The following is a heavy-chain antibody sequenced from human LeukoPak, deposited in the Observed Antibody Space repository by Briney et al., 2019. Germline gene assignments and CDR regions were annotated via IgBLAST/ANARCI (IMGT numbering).Heavy chain of an antibody. Sequence: QTGGSLRLSCAASGFTFSSYGIHWVRQAPGKGLEWVAVISYDGSNKYYVDSVKGRFTISRDNSKNTLYLQMNSLRAEDTAVYYCARDFQYCTNDVCGYWGQGTLVTVSS. CDR1: GFTFSSYG. CDR3: ARDFQYCTNDVCGY. D-gene: IGHD2-8*01. J-gene: IGHJ4*02. V-gene: IGHV3-30*03. CDR2: ISYDGSNK.